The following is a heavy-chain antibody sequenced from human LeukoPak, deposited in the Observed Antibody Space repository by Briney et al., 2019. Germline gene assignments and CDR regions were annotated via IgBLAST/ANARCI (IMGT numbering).Heavy chain of an antibody. CDR1: GFTFNSYW. CDR2: IRQDGSEK. CDR3: ARWYDSSGYPDY. V-gene: IGHV3-7*01. Sequence: GGSLRLSCAASGFTFNSYWMGWVRQAPGKGLEWVANIRQDGSEKYYVDSVKGRFTISRDNAKNSLYLQINSLRAEDTAVYYCARWYDSSGYPDYWGQGTLVTVSS. J-gene: IGHJ4*02. D-gene: IGHD3-22*01.